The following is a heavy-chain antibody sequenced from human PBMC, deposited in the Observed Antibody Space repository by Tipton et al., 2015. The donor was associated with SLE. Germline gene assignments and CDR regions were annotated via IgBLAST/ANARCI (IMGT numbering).Heavy chain of an antibody. Sequence: TLSLTCAVYGESFSGYFWSWIRQPPGKGLEWIGEIIHSGVTNYNPSLKSRVTLSLDTSKNQFSLKLVSVTAADTAVYYCARLAGGIQLWSHWYFDLWGRGTLVTVSS. CDR1: GESFSGYF. J-gene: IGHJ2*01. CDR2: IIHSGVT. D-gene: IGHD5-18*01. CDR3: ARLAGGIQLWSHWYFDL. V-gene: IGHV4-34*12.